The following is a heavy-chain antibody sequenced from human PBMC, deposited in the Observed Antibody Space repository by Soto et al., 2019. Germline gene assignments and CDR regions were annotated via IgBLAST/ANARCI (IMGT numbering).Heavy chain of an antibody. J-gene: IGHJ5*02. Sequence: GGSLRLSCAASGFTFSSYAMSWVRQAPGKGLEWVSAISGSGGSTYYADSVKGRFTISRDNSKNTLYLQMNSLRAEDTAVYYCAKDPMGLIVVAPYWFDPWGQGTLVTVSS. CDR1: GFTFSSYA. CDR3: AKDPMGLIVVAPYWFDP. D-gene: IGHD3-22*01. CDR2: ISGSGGST. V-gene: IGHV3-23*01.